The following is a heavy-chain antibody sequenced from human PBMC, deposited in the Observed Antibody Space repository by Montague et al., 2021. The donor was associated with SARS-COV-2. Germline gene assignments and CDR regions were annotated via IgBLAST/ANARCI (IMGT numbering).Heavy chain of an antibody. J-gene: IGHJ4*02. CDR2: VWAGDGSRT. CDR3: ARDADTSSHFGIFDQ. CDR1: GFTFGSYG. V-gene: IGHV3-33*01. D-gene: IGHD3-22*01. Sequence: SRRLSCAASGFTFGSYGIHWVRQAPGKGLEWVAVVWAGDGSRTNCADSVKARFTVSRDNSRNTVYLQMDSLRVEDTAVYYCARDADTSSHFGIFDQWGQGTLVTVSS.